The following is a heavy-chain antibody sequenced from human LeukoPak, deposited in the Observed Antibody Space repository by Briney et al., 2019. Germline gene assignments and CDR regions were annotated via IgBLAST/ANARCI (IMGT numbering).Heavy chain of an antibody. Sequence: GGSLSLSCAASGFSFCSYGMRWVRQAPGKGLEWVAVISYDGSNKYYADSVKGRFTISRDNSKNTLYLQMNSLRAEDTAVYYCAKPWVTMVVTRPWDYWGGGTLVSVSS. D-gene: IGHD4-23*01. CDR3: AKPWVTMVVTRPWDY. V-gene: IGHV3-30*18. CDR1: GFSFCSYG. J-gene: IGHJ4*02. CDR2: ISYDGSNK.